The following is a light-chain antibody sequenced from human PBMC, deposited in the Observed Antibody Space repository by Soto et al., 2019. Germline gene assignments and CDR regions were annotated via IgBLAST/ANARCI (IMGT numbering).Light chain of an antibody. J-gene: IGLJ2*01. Sequence: QSALTQPPSASGSPGQSVTISCTGTSSDVGGYNSVSWYQLHPGKAPKLIIYEVSKRPSGVPDHFSGSKSGNTASLTVSGLQADDEADYYCSSFGGSNHVVFGGGTKLTVL. V-gene: IGLV2-8*01. CDR2: EVS. CDR3: SSFGGSNHVV. CDR1: SSDVGGYNS.